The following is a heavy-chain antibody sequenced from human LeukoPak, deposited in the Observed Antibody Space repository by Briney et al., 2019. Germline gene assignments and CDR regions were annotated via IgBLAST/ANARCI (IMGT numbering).Heavy chain of an antibody. Sequence: PGGSLRLSCTASGFAFSSYTMNWVRQAPGKGLEWVSSISSSTYIYYADSMKGRFTISRDNSKNSIYLQMNSLRADDTAVYYCTRDPGRCTSTSCYPDYWGQGTLVTVSS. CDR2: ISSSTYI. J-gene: IGHJ4*02. CDR1: GFAFSSYT. CDR3: TRDPGRCTSTSCYPDY. V-gene: IGHV3-21*01. D-gene: IGHD2-2*01.